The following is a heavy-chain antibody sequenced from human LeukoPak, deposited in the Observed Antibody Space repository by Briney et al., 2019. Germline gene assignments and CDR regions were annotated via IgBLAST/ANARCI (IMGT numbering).Heavy chain of an antibody. V-gene: IGHV1-69*02. Sequence: ASVEVSCNTFAGTFSSYTISWVRQAPGQGLEWMGRIIPILGIANYAQKFKGRVTMTADKSTSTAYMELSSLRSEDTAVYYCARGVVGATHDWGQGTLVTVSS. CDR1: AGTFSSYT. CDR2: IIPILGIA. J-gene: IGHJ4*02. D-gene: IGHD1-26*01. CDR3: ARGVVGATHD.